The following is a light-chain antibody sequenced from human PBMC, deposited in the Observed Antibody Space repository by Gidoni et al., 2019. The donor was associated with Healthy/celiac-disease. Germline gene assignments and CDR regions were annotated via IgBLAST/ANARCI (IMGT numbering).Light chain of an antibody. V-gene: IGKV1-39*01. Sequence: DIQMTQSPSSLSASAADRVTLTCRASQSVSSYLNWYQQKPGQAPRLLIYAASTMDSGIPSRFSGSGSGTDFTLTISSLQSEDFAVYYCQQYNNWPLTFGQGTRLEIK. J-gene: IGKJ5*01. CDR2: AAS. CDR1: QSVSSY. CDR3: QQYNNWPLT.